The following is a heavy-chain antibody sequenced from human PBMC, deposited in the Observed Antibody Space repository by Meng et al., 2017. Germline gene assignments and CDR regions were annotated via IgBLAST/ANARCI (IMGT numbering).Heavy chain of an antibody. D-gene: IGHD3-22*01. V-gene: IGHV1-18*01. CDR1: AYTFTSSG. CDR2: ISAYNGNT. CDR3: ARVSHTYYYDSSGYYPSDY. J-gene: IGHJ4*02. Sequence: QPGRVWHEPEASVKVSCKATAYTFTSSGISWVRQAPGQGLEWMGWISAYNGNTNYTQKLQGRVTMTTDTSTSTAYMELRSLRSDDTAVYYCARVSHTYYYDSSGYYPSDYWGQGTLVTVSS.